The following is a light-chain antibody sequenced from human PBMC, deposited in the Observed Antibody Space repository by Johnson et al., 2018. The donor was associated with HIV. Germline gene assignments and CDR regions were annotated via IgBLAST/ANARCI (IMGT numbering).Light chain of an antibody. CDR1: SSNIGNNY. J-gene: IGLJ1*01. CDR2: ENN. CDR3: GTWDSSLSAYV. Sequence: QSVLTQPPSVSAAPGQKVTISCSGSSSNIGNNYVSWYQQLPGTAPKLLIYENNKRPSGIPDRFSGSKSGTSATLGITGLQTGDEADHYCGTWDSSLSAYVFGTGTEGTVL. V-gene: IGLV1-51*02.